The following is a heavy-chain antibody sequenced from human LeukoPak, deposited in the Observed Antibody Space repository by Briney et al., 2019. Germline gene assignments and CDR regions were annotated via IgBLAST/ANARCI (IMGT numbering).Heavy chain of an antibody. CDR2: IYYSGST. Sequence: KPSETLSLTCTVSGGSISSYYWSWIRQPPGKGLEWIGYIYYSGSTNYNPSLKSRVTISVDTSKNQFSLKLSSVTAADTAVYYCARGGSGWYRAYYYYMDVWGKGTTVTVSS. CDR3: ARGGSGWYRAYYYYMDV. J-gene: IGHJ6*03. D-gene: IGHD6-19*01. V-gene: IGHV4-59*01. CDR1: GGSISSYY.